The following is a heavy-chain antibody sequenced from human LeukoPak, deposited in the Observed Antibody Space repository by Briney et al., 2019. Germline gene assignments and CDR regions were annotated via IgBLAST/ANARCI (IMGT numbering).Heavy chain of an antibody. CDR3: ARVVPAAMTRYNWFDP. D-gene: IGHD2-2*01. V-gene: IGHV1-2*02. Sequence: ASVKVSCKASGYTFTGYYMHWVRQAPGQGLEWMGWINPNSGGTNYAQKFQGRVTMTRDTSISTAYMELSRLRSDDTAVYYCARVVPAAMTRYNWFDPWGQGTLVTVSS. CDR1: GYTFTGYY. CDR2: INPNSGGT. J-gene: IGHJ5*02.